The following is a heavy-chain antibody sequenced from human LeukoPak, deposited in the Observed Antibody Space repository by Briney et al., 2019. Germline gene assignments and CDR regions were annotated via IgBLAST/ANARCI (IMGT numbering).Heavy chain of an antibody. D-gene: IGHD6-6*01. V-gene: IGHV3-11*01. Sequence: GGSLRLSCAASGFTFSDYYMSWIRQAPGKGLEWVSYISSSGSTIYYADSVKGRFTISRDNAKNSLYLQMNSPRAEDTAVYYCARIEYSSSYIDYWGQGTLVTVSS. CDR2: ISSSGSTI. CDR3: ARIEYSSSYIDY. CDR1: GFTFSDYY. J-gene: IGHJ4*02.